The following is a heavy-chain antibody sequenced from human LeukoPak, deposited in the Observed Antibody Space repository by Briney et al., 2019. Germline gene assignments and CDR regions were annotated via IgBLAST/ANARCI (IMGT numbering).Heavy chain of an antibody. J-gene: IGHJ4*02. Sequence: PGGSLRLSCAASGFTFDDYAMHWVRQVPGKGLEWVSGISWNSGNIGYADSVKGRFTISRDNAKNPLYLQMSSLRAEDTALYYCAKGSVTGTADLDYWGQGTLVTVSS. V-gene: IGHV3-9*01. CDR2: ISWNSGNI. CDR3: AKGSVTGTADLDY. D-gene: IGHD6-19*01. CDR1: GFTFDDYA.